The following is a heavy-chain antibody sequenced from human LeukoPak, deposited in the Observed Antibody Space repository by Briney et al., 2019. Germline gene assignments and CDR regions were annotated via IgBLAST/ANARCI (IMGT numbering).Heavy chain of an antibody. J-gene: IGHJ4*02. CDR1: GYTFTSFG. CDR2: ISAYNGHT. CDR3: ARGTSTWYEDC. D-gene: IGHD6-13*01. V-gene: IGHV1-18*01. Sequence: ASVKVSCKASGYTFTSFGISWVRQAPGQGLEWMGWISAYNGHTNYAQKIQDRVTMTTDTSASTAYMELSSLRSEDTAVYYCARGTSTWYEDCWGQGTLVTVSS.